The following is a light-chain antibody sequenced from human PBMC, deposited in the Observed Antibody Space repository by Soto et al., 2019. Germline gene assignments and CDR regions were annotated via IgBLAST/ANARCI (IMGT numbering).Light chain of an antibody. J-gene: IGKJ4*01. Sequence: TVLAKSPGTLSMSPGERATLSCRASQSVSSSYLAWYQQKPGQAPRLLIYGASSRATGIPDRFSGSGSGTDFTLTISRLEPEDFAVYYCQQYGSSRGTFGGGTKVDIK. CDR3: QQYGSSRGT. V-gene: IGKV3-20*01. CDR1: QSVSSSY. CDR2: GAS.